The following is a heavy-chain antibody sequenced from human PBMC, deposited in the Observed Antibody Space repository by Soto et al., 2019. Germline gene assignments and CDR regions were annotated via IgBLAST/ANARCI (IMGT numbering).Heavy chain of an antibody. CDR2: IKSKTDGGTT. D-gene: IGHD6-25*01. CDR3: TTATATGLYYYGMDV. J-gene: IGHJ6*02. V-gene: IGHV3-15*07. Sequence: RHRVRQKTGNGLEWVGRIKSKTDGGTTDYAAPVQGRFTISRDDSKNTLYLQMKSLKTEDTAVYYCTTATATGLYYYGMDVWGQGTTVTVSS.